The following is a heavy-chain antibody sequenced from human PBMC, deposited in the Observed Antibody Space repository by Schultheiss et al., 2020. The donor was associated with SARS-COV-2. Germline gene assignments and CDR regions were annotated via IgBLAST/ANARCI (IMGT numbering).Heavy chain of an antibody. D-gene: IGHD6-13*01. J-gene: IGHJ5*02. Sequence: SQTLSLTCTVSGGSISSSSYYWAWIRQPPGKGLEWIGSIYYSGSTNYNPSLKSRVTISVDTSKNQFSLKLSSVTAADTAVYYCAKGYSPGRGFDPWGQGTLVTVSS. CDR3: AKGYSPGRGFDP. V-gene: IGHV4-39*07. CDR1: GGSISSSSYY. CDR2: IYYSGST.